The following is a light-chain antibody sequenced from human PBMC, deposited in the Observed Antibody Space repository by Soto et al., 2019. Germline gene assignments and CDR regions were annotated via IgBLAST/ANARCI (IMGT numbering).Light chain of an antibody. V-gene: IGLV2-14*01. Sequence: QSALTQPASVSGSPGQSITISCTGTSSDIGTYDYVSWYQQHPGKAPKLLIHGVTRRPSGVSSRFSASKSAYTASLTISGLQAEDEANYYSSSFTTSYSYVFGPGTKVTVL. CDR3: SSFTTSYSYV. CDR2: GVT. CDR1: SSDIGTYDY. J-gene: IGLJ1*01.